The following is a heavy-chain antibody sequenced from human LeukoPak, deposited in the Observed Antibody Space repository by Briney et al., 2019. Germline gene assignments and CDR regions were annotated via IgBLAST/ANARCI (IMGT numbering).Heavy chain of an antibody. J-gene: IGHJ6*02. CDR2: INSDGSST. Sequence: GSLRLSCAASGFTFSSYWMHWVRQAPGKGLVWVSRINSDGSSTSYADSVKGRFTISRDNAKNTLYLQMNSLRAEDTAVYYCARAAAPSYDSSFYYYYGMDVWGQGTTVTVSS. V-gene: IGHV3-74*01. CDR3: ARAAAPSYDSSFYYYYGMDV. CDR1: GFTFSSYW. D-gene: IGHD3-22*01.